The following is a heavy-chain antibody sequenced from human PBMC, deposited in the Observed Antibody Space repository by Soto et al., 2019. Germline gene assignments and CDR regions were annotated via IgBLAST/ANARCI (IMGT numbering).Heavy chain of an antibody. Sequence: QLQLQAAGSGLGKPSQTLSLTCAVSGGSISSGGYSWGWIRQPPGKGLEWIGYISHSGGTYYNPSLKSRVTISVDRSKNQFSLKLSSVTAADTAVYYCARDGSGSYYYYFDYWGQGTLVTVSS. CDR2: ISHSGGT. CDR3: ARDGSGSYYYYFDY. J-gene: IGHJ4*02. CDR1: GGSISSGGYS. V-gene: IGHV4-30-2*01. D-gene: IGHD3-10*01.